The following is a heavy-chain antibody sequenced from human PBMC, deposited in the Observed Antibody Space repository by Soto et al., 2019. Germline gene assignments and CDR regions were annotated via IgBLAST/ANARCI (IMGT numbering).Heavy chain of an antibody. CDR1: GFTVSSNY. CDR2: IYSGGST. CDR3: ARMIVVVAGDGFDI. V-gene: IGHV3-53*01. D-gene: IGHD2-15*01. J-gene: IGHJ3*02. Sequence: GGSLRLSCAASGFTVSSNYMSWVRQAPGKGLEWVSVIYSGGSTYYADSVKGRFTISRDNSKNTLYLQMNSLRAEDTAVYYCARMIVVVAGDGFDIWGQGTMVTVSS.